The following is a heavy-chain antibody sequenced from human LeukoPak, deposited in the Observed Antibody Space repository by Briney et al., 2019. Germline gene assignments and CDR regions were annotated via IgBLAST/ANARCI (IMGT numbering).Heavy chain of an antibody. V-gene: IGHV3-21*01. CDR2: ISSSSSYI. J-gene: IGHJ4*02. CDR3: ARDCSSARDY. D-gene: IGHD6-6*01. Sequence: GGSLRLSCAAPGFTFSSYSMNWVRQAPGKGLEWVSSISSSSSYIYYADSVKGRFTISRDNAKNSLYLQMNSLRAEDTAVYYCARDCSSARDYWGQGTLVTVSS. CDR1: GFTFSSYS.